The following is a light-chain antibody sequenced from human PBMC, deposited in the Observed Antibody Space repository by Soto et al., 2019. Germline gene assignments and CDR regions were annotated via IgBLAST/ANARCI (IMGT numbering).Light chain of an antibody. V-gene: IGKV3-11*01. CDR2: DAS. CDR1: QSVSSY. Sequence: EIVLTQSPATLSLSPGERATLSYRTSQSVSSYLAWYQQKPGQAPRLLIYDASNRATGIPARFSGSGSGTDFTRTISSLEPEDFAVYYCQQRSNWPWTFGQGTKVEIK. J-gene: IGKJ1*01. CDR3: QQRSNWPWT.